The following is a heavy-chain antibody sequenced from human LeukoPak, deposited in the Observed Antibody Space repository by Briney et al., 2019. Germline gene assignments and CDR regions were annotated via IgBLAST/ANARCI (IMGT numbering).Heavy chain of an antibody. J-gene: IGHJ4*02. D-gene: IGHD3/OR15-3a*01. Sequence: ASEKVSCKASGYTFTGYYIHWVRQAPGQGLEWMGRINPNSGGTNSAQKFQGRVTMTWDTSVNTAYLELGSLRSDDTAVYYCARLDWTGRSQIIIDYRGQGTLVTVSS. CDR3: ARLDWTGRSQIIIDY. CDR1: GYTFTGYY. V-gene: IGHV1-2*06. CDR2: INPNSGGT.